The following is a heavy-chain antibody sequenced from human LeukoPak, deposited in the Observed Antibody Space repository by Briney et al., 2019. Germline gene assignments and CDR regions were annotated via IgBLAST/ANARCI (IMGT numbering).Heavy chain of an antibody. CDR3: ARHYRIAAADLDAFDI. D-gene: IGHD6-13*01. CDR2: IYYSGST. V-gene: IGHV4-39*01. J-gene: IGHJ3*02. Sequence: PSETLSLTCTVSGGSISSSSYYWGWIRQPPGKGLEWIGSIYYSGSTYYNPSLKSRVTISVDTSKNQFSLKLSSVTAADTAVYYRARHYRIAAADLDAFDIWGQGTMVAVSS. CDR1: GGSISSSSYY.